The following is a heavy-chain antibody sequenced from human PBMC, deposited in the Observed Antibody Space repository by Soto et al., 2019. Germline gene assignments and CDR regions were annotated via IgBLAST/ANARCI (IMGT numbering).Heavy chain of an antibody. Sequence: QVQLVQSGAEVKKPGSSVKVSCKASGGIFSNSVISWVRQAPGQGLEWMGGIIPISDTTTYAQKFQGRVTITADESTSTAYMELHSLRSEDTAVYYCARVPTEIGWTWDYWGQGTLVTVSS. CDR1: GGIFSNSV. V-gene: IGHV1-69*12. CDR3: ARVPTEIGWTWDY. D-gene: IGHD6-19*01. J-gene: IGHJ4*02. CDR2: IIPISDTT.